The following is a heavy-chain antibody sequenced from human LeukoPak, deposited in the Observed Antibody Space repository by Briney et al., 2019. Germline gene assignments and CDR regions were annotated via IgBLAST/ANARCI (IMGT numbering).Heavy chain of an antibody. V-gene: IGHV3-73*01. J-gene: IGHJ4*02. CDR2: IRSKANSYAT. D-gene: IGHD3-22*01. CDR3: TRHEGARDSSGYVDY. CDR1: GFTFSGSA. Sequence: GGSLRLSCAASGFTFSGSAMHWFRQAAGKGLEWVGRIRSKANSYATAYAASVKGRFTISRDDSKNTAYLQMNSLKTEDTAVYYCTRHEGARDSSGYVDYWGQGTLVTVSS.